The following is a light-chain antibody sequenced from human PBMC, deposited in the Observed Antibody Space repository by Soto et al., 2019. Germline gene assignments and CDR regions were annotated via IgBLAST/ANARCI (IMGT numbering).Light chain of an antibody. CDR2: GAS. CDR3: QQYGSSPQT. Sequence: EILLTQSPGTLSLSPWERATLSCRASQSVSNSYLAWYQQKPGQAPRLLIYGASSRATGIPDRFSGSGSGTDFTLTISRLEPEDFAVYYCQQYGSSPQTFGQGTKVDI. CDR1: QSVSNSY. J-gene: IGKJ1*01. V-gene: IGKV3-20*01.